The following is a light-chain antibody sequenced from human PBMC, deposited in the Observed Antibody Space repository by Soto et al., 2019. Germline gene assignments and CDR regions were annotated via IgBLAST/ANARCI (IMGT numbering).Light chain of an antibody. J-gene: IGKJ5*01. CDR1: QSLRSS. CDR3: QQYGSSPIT. V-gene: IGKV3-15*01. Sequence: ETMMTQSPDTLSVSLGERATLSCRASQSLRSSLAWYQQKPGQAPRLLIYDASTRATGIPARFSGSGSGTEFTLSISRLEPEDFAVYYCQQYGSSPITFGQGTRLEI. CDR2: DAS.